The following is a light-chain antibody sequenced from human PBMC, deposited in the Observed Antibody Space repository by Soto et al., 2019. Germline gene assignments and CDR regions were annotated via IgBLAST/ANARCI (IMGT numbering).Light chain of an antibody. Sequence: AIRMTQSPSSLSASTGDRVTITCRASQAINNYLVWFQQKPGKAPKVLIYAASTLQSGVPSRFSGSGSGTDFTLTISSLQPEDFATYYCQQLNSYPLTFAQGTRLEIK. CDR2: AAS. CDR3: QQLNSYPLT. V-gene: IGKV1-8*01. CDR1: QAINNY. J-gene: IGKJ5*01.